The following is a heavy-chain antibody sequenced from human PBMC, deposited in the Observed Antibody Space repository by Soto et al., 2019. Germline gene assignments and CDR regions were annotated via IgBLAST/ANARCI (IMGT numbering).Heavy chain of an antibody. D-gene: IGHD6-13*01. CDR3: AKENGYSSSWFEFDY. CDR2: ISGSGGST. Sequence: EVQLLESGGGLVQPGGSLRLSCAASGFTFSSYAMSWVRQAPGKGLEWVSAISGSGGSTYYADSVKGRFTISRDNSKNALDLQRNRLRAEETAVYYCAKENGYSSSWFEFDYWGQGTLVTVSS. J-gene: IGHJ4*02. V-gene: IGHV3-23*01. CDR1: GFTFSSYA.